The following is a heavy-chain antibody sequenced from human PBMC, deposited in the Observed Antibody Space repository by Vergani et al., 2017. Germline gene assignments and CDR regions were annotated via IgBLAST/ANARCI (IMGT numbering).Heavy chain of an antibody. J-gene: IGHJ6*02. CDR3: AKANPRNSGYDYLYYYHAMDV. V-gene: IGHV3-23*01. CDR1: GFTFNHYA. CDR2: ISGSGGST. Sequence: EVQLLESGGHLVQPGGSLRLSCAASGFTFNHYAMNWVRQAPGKGLEWVSGISGSGGSTYYAGSVKGRFTISRDSSKNTLYLQMNSLSAGEPAVYYCAKANPRNSGYDYLYYYHAMDVWGQGTTVTVSS. D-gene: IGHD5-12*01.